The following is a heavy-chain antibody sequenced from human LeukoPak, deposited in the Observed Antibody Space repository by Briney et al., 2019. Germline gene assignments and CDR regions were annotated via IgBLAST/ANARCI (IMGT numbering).Heavy chain of an antibody. CDR3: AKDNPRMMHDYGMDV. J-gene: IGHJ6*02. Sequence: PGGSLRLSCAASGFTFSSYAMHWVRQAPGKGLEWVAVISYDGSNKYYADSVKGRFTISRDNSKNTLYLQMNSLRAEDTAVYYCAKDNPRMMHDYGMDVWGQGTTVTVSS. CDR1: GFTFSSYA. D-gene: IGHD3-16*01. CDR2: ISYDGSNK. V-gene: IGHV3-30-3*01.